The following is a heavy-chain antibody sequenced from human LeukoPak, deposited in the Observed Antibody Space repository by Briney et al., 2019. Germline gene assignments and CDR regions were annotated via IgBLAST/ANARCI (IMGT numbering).Heavy chain of an antibody. V-gene: IGHV4-34*01. J-gene: IGHJ6*03. Sequence: SETLSLTCAAYGGSFGGYYWSWIRQPPGKGLEWIGEINHSGSTNYNASLKSRVTISVDTSKNQFSLQLSSVTAADTAVYYCARIYRGAQRTYYYYMVVWDKGTTVTVSS. CDR1: GGSFGGYY. CDR3: ARIYRGAQRTYYYYMVV. D-gene: IGHD1-14*01. CDR2: INHSGST.